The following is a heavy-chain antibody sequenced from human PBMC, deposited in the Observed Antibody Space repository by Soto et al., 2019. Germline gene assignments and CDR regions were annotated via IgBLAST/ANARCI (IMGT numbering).Heavy chain of an antibody. CDR1: CVAFSGCY. Sequence: ASGALSLTYAVFCVAFSGCYWGLIRPPPGKGLEWIGEINHSGSTNYNPSLKSRVTISVDTSKNQFSLKLSSVTAADTAVYYCARAPGYSSSWYWFDPWGQGTLVTVSS. J-gene: IGHJ5*02. CDR2: INHSGST. V-gene: IGHV4-34*01. CDR3: ARAPGYSSSWYWFDP. D-gene: IGHD6-13*01.